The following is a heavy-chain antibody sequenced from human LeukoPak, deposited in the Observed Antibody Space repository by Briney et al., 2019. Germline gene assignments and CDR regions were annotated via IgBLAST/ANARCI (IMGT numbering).Heavy chain of an antibody. CDR3: AGDLSWFGEFDY. V-gene: IGHV3-33*01. CDR1: GLTFNSYG. CDR2: IWYDGSNK. J-gene: IGHJ4*02. Sequence: AGRSLRLSCAPSGLTFNSYGMHWVRQAPGKGLEWVAVIWYDGSNKYYADSVKGRFTISRDNSKNTLYLQMNGLRAEDTAVYYCAGDLSWFGEFDYWGQGTLVTVSS. D-gene: IGHD3-10*01.